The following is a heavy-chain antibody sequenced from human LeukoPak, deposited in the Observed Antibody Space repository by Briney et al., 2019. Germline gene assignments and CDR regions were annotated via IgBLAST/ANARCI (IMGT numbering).Heavy chain of an antibody. J-gene: IGHJ4*02. Sequence: GGSLRLSCAVSGFTFSDYYMSWIRQAPGKGLEWVSYISSSSDYTKYADSVRGRFTISRDNANNALYLQMNSLRAEDTAVYYCAILEQWLALDHWGQGTLVRVSS. CDR2: ISSSSDYT. CDR1: GFTFSDYY. CDR3: AILEQWLALDH. V-gene: IGHV3-11*06. D-gene: IGHD6-19*01.